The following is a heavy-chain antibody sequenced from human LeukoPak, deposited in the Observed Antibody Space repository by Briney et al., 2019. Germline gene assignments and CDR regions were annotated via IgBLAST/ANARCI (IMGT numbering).Heavy chain of an antibody. V-gene: IGHV3-33*01. D-gene: IGHD4-17*01. CDR2: IWYDGSNK. Sequence: GGSLRLSCAASGFTFSSYGMHWVRQAPGEGLEWVAVIWYDGSNKYYADSVKGRFTISRDNSKNTLYLQMNSLRAEDTAVYYCAREDYGDCIDYWGQGTLVTVSS. J-gene: IGHJ4*02. CDR1: GFTFSSYG. CDR3: AREDYGDCIDY.